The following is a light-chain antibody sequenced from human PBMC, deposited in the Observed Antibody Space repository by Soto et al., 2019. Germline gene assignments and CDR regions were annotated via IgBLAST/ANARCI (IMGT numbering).Light chain of an antibody. J-gene: IGKJ1*01. CDR1: QSVSSY. V-gene: IGKV3-11*01. CDR3: QQYNNWPQT. CDR2: DAS. Sequence: EIVLTQSPATLSLSPGERATLSCRASQSVSSYLAWYQQKPGQAPRLLIYDASNRATGIPARFRGSGSGTEFTLTISSLQSEDFAEYHCQQYNNWPQTFGQGTKVDIK.